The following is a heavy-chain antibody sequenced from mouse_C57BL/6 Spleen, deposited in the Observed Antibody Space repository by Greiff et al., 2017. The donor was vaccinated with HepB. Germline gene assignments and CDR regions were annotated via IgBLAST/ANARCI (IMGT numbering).Heavy chain of an antibody. V-gene: IGHV1-62-2*01. J-gene: IGHJ2*01. CDR3: ARHEEGDYSNYLGGY. CDR1: GYTFTEYT. CDR2: FYPGSGSI. Sequence: VKLVESGAELVKPGASVKLSCKASGYTFTEYTIHWVKQSPGQGLEWIGWFYPGSGSIKYNEKFKDKATLTADKSSSTVYMELSRVTSEDSAVYFCARHEEGDYSNYLGGYWGQGTTLTVSS. D-gene: IGHD2-5*01.